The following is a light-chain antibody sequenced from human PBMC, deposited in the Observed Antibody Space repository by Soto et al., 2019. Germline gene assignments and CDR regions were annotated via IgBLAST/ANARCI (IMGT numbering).Light chain of an antibody. CDR3: QAWDSSTAV. V-gene: IGLV3-1*01. CDR2: QDT. CDR1: KLGDKY. J-gene: IGLJ1*01. Sequence: SYELTQPPSVSVSPGQTASITCSGEKLGDKYATWYQQKPGQSPSLVIYQDTKRPSGIPERFSGSNSGNTATLTISGTQAVDEGDYYCQAWDSSTAVFGTGTKLTVL.